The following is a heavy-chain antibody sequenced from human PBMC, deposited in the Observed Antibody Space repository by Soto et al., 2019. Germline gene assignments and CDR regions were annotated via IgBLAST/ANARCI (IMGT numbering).Heavy chain of an antibody. J-gene: IGHJ3*02. CDR2: ISYDGSNK. CDR1: GFTFSSYA. Sequence: QVQLVESGGGVVQPGRSLRLSCAASGFTFSSYAMHWVRQAPGKGLEWVAFISYDGSNKYYADSVKGRFTISRDNSKNTLYLQMNSLRTEDTAVYYCASYTLPYCGGDCSYAFYIWGQGTMVTVSS. D-gene: IGHD2-21*02. V-gene: IGHV3-30-3*01. CDR3: ASYTLPYCGGDCSYAFYI.